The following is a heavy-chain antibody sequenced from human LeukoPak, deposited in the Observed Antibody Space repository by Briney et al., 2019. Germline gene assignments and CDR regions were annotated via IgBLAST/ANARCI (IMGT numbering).Heavy chain of an antibody. J-gene: IGHJ4*02. CDR3: AKDTDPYCGGDCYSDY. CDR1: GFTFSSYG. Sequence: PGGSLRLSCAASGFTFSSYGMHWVRQAPGKGLEWVAFIRYDGSNKYYADSVKGRFTISRDNSKNTLYLQMNSLRAEDTAVYYCAKDTDPYCGGDCYSDYWGQGTLVTVSS. CDR2: IRYDGSNK. D-gene: IGHD2-21*02. V-gene: IGHV3-30*02.